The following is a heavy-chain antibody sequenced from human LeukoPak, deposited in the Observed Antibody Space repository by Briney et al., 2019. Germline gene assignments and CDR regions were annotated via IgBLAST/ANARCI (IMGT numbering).Heavy chain of an antibody. CDR3: ARDILTGSQSRFQH. V-gene: IGHV3-48*04. Sequence: GGSLRLSCAASGFPFSNYWMHWVRQAPGKGLEWVLYISSSSSTIYYADSVKGRFTISRDNAKNSLYLQMNSLRAEDTAVYYCARDILTGSQSRFQHWGQGTLVTVSS. D-gene: IGHD3-9*01. CDR2: ISSSSSTI. CDR1: GFPFSNYW. J-gene: IGHJ1*01.